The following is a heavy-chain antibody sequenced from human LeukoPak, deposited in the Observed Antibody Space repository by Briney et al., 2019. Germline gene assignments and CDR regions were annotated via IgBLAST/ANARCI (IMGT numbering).Heavy chain of an antibody. CDR3: AREGYSYGTVYSYYGMDV. Sequence: ASVKVSCKASGYTFTGYYMHWVREAPGQGLEWMGWINPNSGGTNYAQKFQGRVTMTRDTSISTAYMELSRLRSDDTAVYYCAREGYSYGTVYSYYGMDVWGQGTTVTVSS. J-gene: IGHJ6*02. CDR2: INPNSGGT. D-gene: IGHD5-18*01. V-gene: IGHV1-2*02. CDR1: GYTFTGYY.